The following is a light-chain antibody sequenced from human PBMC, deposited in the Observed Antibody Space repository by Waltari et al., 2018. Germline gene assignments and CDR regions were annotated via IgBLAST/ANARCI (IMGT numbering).Light chain of an antibody. J-gene: IGKJ1*01. CDR2: VAT. CDR3: QQSFTTLWT. V-gene: IGKV1-39*01. Sequence: DIQMTQSPSTLSASVGGRGTISCRAGCSSSVYLNWYKHKHGEPPKRVIHVATTLENGVPTRFRGSQSGTDFTLTISTLQPDDFATYYCQQSFTTLWTFGQGTEVEIK. CDR1: CSSSVY.